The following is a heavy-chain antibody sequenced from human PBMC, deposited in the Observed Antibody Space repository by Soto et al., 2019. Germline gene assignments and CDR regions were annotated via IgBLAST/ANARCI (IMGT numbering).Heavy chain of an antibody. D-gene: IGHD3-9*01. CDR1: GGSISSGGYY. V-gene: IGHV4-31*03. CDR3: ATSTINNWFDP. J-gene: IGHJ5*02. CDR2: IYYSGST. Sequence: PSETLSLTCTVSGGSISSGGYYWSWIRQHPGKGLEWIGYIYYSGSTYYNPSLKSRVTISIDTSKIQFSLKLSSVTAADTAVYYCATSTINNWFDPWGQGTLVTVSS.